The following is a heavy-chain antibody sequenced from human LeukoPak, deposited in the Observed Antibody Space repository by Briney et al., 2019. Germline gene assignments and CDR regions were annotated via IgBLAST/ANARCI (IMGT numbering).Heavy chain of an antibody. CDR3: ARVYYYDSSGYGWYFLDY. CDR2: ISHDGSNK. J-gene: IGHJ4*02. D-gene: IGHD3-22*01. CDR1: GFTFSSYA. Sequence: GGSLRLSCAASGFTFSSYAMHWVRQAPGKGLEWVAVISHDGSNKYYADSVKGRFTISRDNSKNTLYLQMNSLRAEDTAVYYCARVYYYDSSGYGWYFLDYWGQGTLVTVSS. V-gene: IGHV3-30-3*01.